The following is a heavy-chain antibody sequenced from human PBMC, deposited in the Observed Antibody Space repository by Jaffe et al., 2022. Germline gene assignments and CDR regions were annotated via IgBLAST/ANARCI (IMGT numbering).Heavy chain of an antibody. J-gene: IGHJ3*02. V-gene: IGHV1-2*02. CDR2: INPNSGGT. CDR3: ARLDTAMVQTNDAFDI. Sequence: QVQLVQSGAEVKKPGASVKVSCKASGYTFTGYYMHWVRQAPGQGLEWMGWINPNSGGTNYAQKFQGRVTMTRDTSISTAYMELSRLRSDDTAVYYCARLDTAMVQTNDAFDIWGQGTMVTVSS. CDR1: GYTFTGYY. D-gene: IGHD5-18*01.